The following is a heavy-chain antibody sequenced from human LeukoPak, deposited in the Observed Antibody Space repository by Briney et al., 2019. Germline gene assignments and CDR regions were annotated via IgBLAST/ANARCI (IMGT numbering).Heavy chain of an antibody. CDR2: IRYDGSNK. CDR1: GFTFSSYG. CDR3: AKDLGYNYWFDY. D-gene: IGHD5-24*01. Sequence: GGSLRLSCAASGFTFSSYGMHWVRQAPGKGLEWVAFIRYDGSNKYYADSVKGRFTISRDNSKNTLYLQMNSLRAEDTAVYYCAKDLGYNYWFDYWGQGTLVTVSS. J-gene: IGHJ4*02. V-gene: IGHV3-30*02.